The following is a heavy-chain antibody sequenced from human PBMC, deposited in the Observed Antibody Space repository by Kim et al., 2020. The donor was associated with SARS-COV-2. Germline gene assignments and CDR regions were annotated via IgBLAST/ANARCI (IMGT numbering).Heavy chain of an antibody. CDR3: SKSYCGGDCYPH. J-gene: IGHJ4*02. V-gene: IGHV3-73*01. Sequence: YHAPLKGRFTISQDDSKNRGYLQMNGLKTEDTAVYYCSKSYCGGDCYPHWGQGTLVTVSS. D-gene: IGHD2-21*02.